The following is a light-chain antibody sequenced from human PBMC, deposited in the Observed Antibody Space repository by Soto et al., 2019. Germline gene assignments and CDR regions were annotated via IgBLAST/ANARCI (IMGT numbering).Light chain of an antibody. CDR1: QTVSNNY. CDR2: GAS. V-gene: IGKV3-20*01. CDR3: QQYGSSSWT. J-gene: IGKJ1*01. Sequence: EIVLTQSPGTLSFSPGDRATLSCRASQTVSNNYLAWCQQKPGQAPRVIMYGASSRATGIPDRFSGSGSGTDFTLTISRLEPEDFAVYYCQQYGSSSWTFGQGTKVDI.